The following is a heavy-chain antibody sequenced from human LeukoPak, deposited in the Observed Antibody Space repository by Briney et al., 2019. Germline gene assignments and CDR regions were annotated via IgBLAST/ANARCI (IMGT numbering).Heavy chain of an antibody. CDR2: IIPIFGTA. CDR3: ARDRAGRFGVVQFDY. J-gene: IGHJ4*02. V-gene: IGHV1-69*05. CDR1: GGTFSSYA. Sequence: ASVTVSCKASGGTFSSYAISWVRQAPGQGLEWMGGIIPIFGTANYAQKFPGRVTITTDESTSTAYMELSSLRSEDTAVYYCARDRAGRFGVVQFDYWGQGTLVTVSS. D-gene: IGHD3-3*01.